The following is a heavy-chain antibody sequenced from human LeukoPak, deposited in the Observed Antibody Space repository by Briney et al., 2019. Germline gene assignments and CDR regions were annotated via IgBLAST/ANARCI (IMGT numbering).Heavy chain of an antibody. CDR2: IRSDGTT. CDR3: ARDHGVQLRLGVDGMDV. V-gene: IGHV3-66*01. Sequence: GGSLRLSCAASGFTVGSIYMSWVRQAPGKGLEWVSVIRSDGTTDYADSVKGRFDVSRDNFKNTLYLQMNNLRAEDTAVYYCARDHGVQLRLGVDGMDVWGQGTTVTVSS. CDR1: GFTVGSIY. D-gene: IGHD1-1*01. J-gene: IGHJ6*02.